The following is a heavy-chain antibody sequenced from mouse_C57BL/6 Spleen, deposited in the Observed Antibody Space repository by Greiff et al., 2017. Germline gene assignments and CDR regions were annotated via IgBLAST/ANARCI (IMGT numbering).Heavy chain of an antibody. CDR1: GFTFSNYW. D-gene: IGHD2-5*01. V-gene: IGHV6-3*01. CDR3: TAYYSNYAFDY. Sequence: EVKLVESGGGLVQPGGSMKLSCVASGFTFSNYWMNWVRQSPEKGLEWVAQIRLKSDNYATHYAESVKGRFTISRDDSKSSVYLQMNNLRAEDTGIYYCTAYYSNYAFDYWGQGTTLTVSS. CDR2: IRLKSDNYAT. J-gene: IGHJ2*01.